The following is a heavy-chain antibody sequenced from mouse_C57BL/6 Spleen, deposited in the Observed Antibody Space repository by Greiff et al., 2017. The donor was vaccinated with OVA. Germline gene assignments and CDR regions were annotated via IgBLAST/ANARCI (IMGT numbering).Heavy chain of an antibody. D-gene: IGHD1-1*01. CDR3: ARGLLITTVRFDY. V-gene: IGHV1-55*01. CDR1: GYTFTSYW. Sequence: QVQLQQPGAELVKPGASVKMSCKASGYTFTSYWITWVKQRPGQGLECIGDIYPGSGSTNYNEKFKSKATLTVDTSSSTAYMQLSSLTSEDSAVYYCARGLLITTVRFDYWGQGTTLTVSS. CDR2: IYPGSGST. J-gene: IGHJ2*01.